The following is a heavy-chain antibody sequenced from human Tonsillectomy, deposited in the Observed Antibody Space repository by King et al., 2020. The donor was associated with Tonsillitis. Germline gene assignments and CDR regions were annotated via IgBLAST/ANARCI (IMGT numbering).Heavy chain of an antibody. CDR3: ARDLGNYYDSSGYYFFSS. V-gene: IGHV3-23*04. CDR1: GFTFSSYA. J-gene: IGHJ5*02. CDR2: ISGSDGST. Sequence: VQLVESGGGLVQPGGSLRLSCAASGFTFSSYAMSWVRQAPGKGLEWVSGISGSDGSTFYADSVKGRFTISRDNSKNTVCLQMNSLRARDTAVYYCARDLGNYYDSSGYYFFSSWGQGTLVTVSS. D-gene: IGHD3-22*01.